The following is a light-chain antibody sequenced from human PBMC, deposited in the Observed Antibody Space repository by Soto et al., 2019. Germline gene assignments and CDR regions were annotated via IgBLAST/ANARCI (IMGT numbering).Light chain of an antibody. V-gene: IGKV2-30*01. CDR1: QSLVYSDGQTY. J-gene: IGKJ3*01. Sequence: DIVLTQSPLLLPVTLGQPASISCTSSQSLVYSDGQTYLSWFQQRPGQSPRRLIYRVSNRDTGVPVRFSASGSGTDVTLKISRVEAEDVSVYFCMQAVYWPFTFGPGTKVDIK. CDR3: MQAVYWPFT. CDR2: RVS.